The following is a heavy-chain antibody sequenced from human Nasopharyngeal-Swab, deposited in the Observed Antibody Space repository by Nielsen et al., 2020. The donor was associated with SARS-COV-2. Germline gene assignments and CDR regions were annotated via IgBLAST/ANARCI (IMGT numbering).Heavy chain of an antibody. D-gene: IGHD3-9*01. J-gene: IGHJ4*02. V-gene: IGHV3-21*01. CDR2: ISSSSSYI. CDR3: ARDGSSLRCFDWLPRGAFDY. Sequence: WIRQPPGKGLEWVSSISSSSSYIYSADSVKGRFTISRDNAKNSLYLQMNSLRAEDAAVYYCARDGSSLRCFDWLPRGAFDYWGQGTLVTVSS.